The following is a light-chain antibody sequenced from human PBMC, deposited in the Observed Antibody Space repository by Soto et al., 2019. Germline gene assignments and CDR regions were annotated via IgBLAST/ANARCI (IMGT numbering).Light chain of an antibody. CDR2: LEGSRSY. Sequence: QSVLTQSSSASASLGSSVKLTCTLSSGHSTYIIAWHQQQPGKAPRYLMKLEGSRSYNKGSGIPDRFSGSSSGADRYLTISNLQFEDEADYYCETWDTNVVVFGGGTKLTVL. CDR1: SGHSTYI. V-gene: IGLV4-60*02. CDR3: ETWDTNVVV. J-gene: IGLJ2*01.